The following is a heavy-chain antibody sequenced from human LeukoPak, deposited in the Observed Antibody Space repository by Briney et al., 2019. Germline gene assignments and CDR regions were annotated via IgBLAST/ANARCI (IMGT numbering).Heavy chain of an antibody. CDR3: ARSPYWNYWDY. CDR2: IYSGGST. V-gene: IGHV3-53*01. D-gene: IGHD1-7*01. Sequence: PGGSLRLSCAASGFTVSSNYMSWVRQAPGKGLEWVSVIYSGGSTYYADSVKGRFTISRDNSKNTPYLQMNSLRAEDTAVYYCARSPYWNYWDYWGQGTLVTVSS. J-gene: IGHJ4*02. CDR1: GFTVSSNY.